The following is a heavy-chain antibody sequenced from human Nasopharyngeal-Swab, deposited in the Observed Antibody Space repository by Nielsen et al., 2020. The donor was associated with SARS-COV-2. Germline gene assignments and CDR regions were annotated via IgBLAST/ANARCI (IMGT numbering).Heavy chain of an antibody. D-gene: IGHD3-3*01. CDR2: FYYSGST. Sequence: SETLSLTCTVSGVSISSSSYYWVRLRPPPGKGLVWFGSFYYSGSTYYNPSLKSRVTITVDTSKNQFSLKLSSVTAADTAVYYCARVFGVVNPYYYYYYMDVWGKGTTVTVSS. V-gene: IGHV4-39*07. J-gene: IGHJ6*03. CDR3: ARVFGVVNPYYYYYYMDV. CDR1: GVSISSSSYY.